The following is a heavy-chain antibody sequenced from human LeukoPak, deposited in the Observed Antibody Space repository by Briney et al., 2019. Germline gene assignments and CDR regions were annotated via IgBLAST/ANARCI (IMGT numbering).Heavy chain of an antibody. CDR1: GFTFSTSG. CDR3: AKDAYQNHFTGMYNWFDP. J-gene: IGHJ5*02. CDR2: IRFDGSNR. Sequence: GGSLRLSCAASGFTFSTSGMHWVRQAPGKGLEWVAFIRFDGSNRYYADSVKGRFTISRDISKDTLYLQMTSLRPEDTAVYHCAKDAYQNHFTGMYNWFDPWGQGTLVAVSS. D-gene: IGHD3-9*01. V-gene: IGHV3-30*02.